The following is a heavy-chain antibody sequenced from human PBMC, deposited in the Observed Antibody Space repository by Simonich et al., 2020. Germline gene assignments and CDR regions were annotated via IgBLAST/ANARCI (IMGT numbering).Heavy chain of an antibody. V-gene: IGHV3-30*18. CDR1: GFTFSSYG. D-gene: IGHD4-17*01. CDR3: AKESTVSRWDYYYGMDV. J-gene: IGHJ6*02. CDR2: KWYDGSKK. Sequence: QVQLVESGGGVVQPGRSLRLSCAASGFTFSSYGMHWVRQAPGKRLWWLEIKWYDGSKKYYADSVKGRFTISRDNSKNTLYLQMNSLRAEDTAMYYCAKESTVSRWDYYYGMDVWGQGTTVTVSS.